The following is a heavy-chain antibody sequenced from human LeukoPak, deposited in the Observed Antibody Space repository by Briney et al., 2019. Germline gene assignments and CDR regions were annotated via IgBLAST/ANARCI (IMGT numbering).Heavy chain of an antibody. Sequence: VKVSCKASGGTFSSYAISWVRQAPGQGLEWMGRIIPIFGIANYAQKFQGRVTITADKSTSTAYMELSSLRSEDTAVYYCAPDSAYGDYGGVWFDPWGQGTLVTVSS. CDR3: APDSAYGDYGGVWFDP. CDR1: GGTFSSYA. V-gene: IGHV1-69*10. D-gene: IGHD4-17*01. J-gene: IGHJ5*02. CDR2: IIPIFGIA.